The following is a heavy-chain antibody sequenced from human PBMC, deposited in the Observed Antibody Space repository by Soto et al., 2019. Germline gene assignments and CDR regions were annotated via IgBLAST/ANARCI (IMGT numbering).Heavy chain of an antibody. CDR2: ISGSGGKI. CDR1: GFIFRDYA. J-gene: IGHJ6*02. D-gene: IGHD1-26*01. V-gene: IGHV3-23*01. CDR3: AKDYFSMDV. Sequence: GGSLRLSCAASGFIFRDYAMGWVRQAPGKGLEWVSGISGSGGKIYYADSVKGRFTLSRDNSKSTLYLQMNSLRGEDTAVYYCAKDYFSMDVWGQGTTVTVSS.